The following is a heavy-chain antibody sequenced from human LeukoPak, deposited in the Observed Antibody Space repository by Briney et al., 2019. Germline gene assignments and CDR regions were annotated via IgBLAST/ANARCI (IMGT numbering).Heavy chain of an antibody. V-gene: IGHV3-30*18. D-gene: IGHD6-13*01. CDR3: SKDLGYSRSWYSNGFDY. Sequence: GGSLRLSCAASGFTFSSYGMHWVRQAPGKGLEWVAVISFDGYKINYADSEKGLFTISRDNSKNMLYLQMNNMRPEYRAVYSCSKDLGYSRSWYSNGFDYWGQGTLVTVSS. J-gene: IGHJ4*02. CDR2: ISFDGYKI. CDR1: GFTFSSYG.